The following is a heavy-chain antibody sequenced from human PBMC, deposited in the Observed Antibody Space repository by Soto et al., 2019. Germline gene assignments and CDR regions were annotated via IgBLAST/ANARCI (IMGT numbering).Heavy chain of an antibody. CDR2: IIPILGLA. D-gene: IGHD2-15*01. V-gene: IGHV1-69*02. J-gene: IGHJ4*02. CDR1: GVTFSSYT. Sequence: QVQLVQSGAEVKKPGSSVKVSCKASGVTFSSYTVTWVRQAPGQGLEWMGRIIPILGLANYAQKFQGRVTITADKSTTTAYMELSSLKSEDTAVYYCARGPYCSGGGCYSNYWGQGTLVTVSS. CDR3: ARGPYCSGGGCYSNY.